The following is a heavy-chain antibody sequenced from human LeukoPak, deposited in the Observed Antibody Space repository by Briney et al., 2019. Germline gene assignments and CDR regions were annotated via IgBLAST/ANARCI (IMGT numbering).Heavy chain of an antibody. J-gene: IGHJ3*01. D-gene: IGHD6-6*01. V-gene: IGHV3-48*03. CDR2: IHSSGSVI. Sequence: GGSLRLSCAASGFTFSTYEMNWVRQAPRKGLEWISYIHSSGSVIHYADSVKGRFTISRDNAKKSLYLQMNNLRAADTAVYYCAREAPDAFDVWGQGTLVTVSS. CDR3: AREAPDAFDV. CDR1: GFTFSTYE.